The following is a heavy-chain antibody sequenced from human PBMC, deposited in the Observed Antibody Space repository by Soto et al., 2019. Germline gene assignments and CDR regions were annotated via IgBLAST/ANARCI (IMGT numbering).Heavy chain of an antibody. CDR3: ARVVPGAEAWFGP. D-gene: IGHD2-2*01. Sequence: ASVKVSCKTSGYTFSNYGITWLRQAPGQPLEWLGWISLYSDGTNYAQKFQGRVSMTTDTSTTTAYMELRSLRSDDTAVYYCARVVPGAEAWFGPWGQGTLVTVSS. V-gene: IGHV1-18*01. CDR2: ISLYSDGT. CDR1: GYTFSNYG. J-gene: IGHJ5*02.